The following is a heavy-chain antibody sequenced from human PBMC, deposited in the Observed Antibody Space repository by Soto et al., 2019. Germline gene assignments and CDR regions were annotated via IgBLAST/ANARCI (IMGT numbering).Heavy chain of an antibody. CDR3: ARVVPGAEAWFGP. D-gene: IGHD2-2*01. Sequence: ASVKVSCKTSGYTFSNYGITWLRQAPGQPLEWLGWISLYSDGTNYAQKFQGRVSMTTDTSTTTAYMELRSLRSDDTAVYYCARVVPGAEAWFGPWGQGTLVTVSS. V-gene: IGHV1-18*01. CDR2: ISLYSDGT. CDR1: GYTFSNYG. J-gene: IGHJ5*02.